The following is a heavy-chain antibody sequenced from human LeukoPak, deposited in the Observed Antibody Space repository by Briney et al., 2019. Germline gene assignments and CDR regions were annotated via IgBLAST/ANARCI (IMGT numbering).Heavy chain of an antibody. V-gene: IGHV4-30-4*08. Sequence: SETLSLTCTVSGGSVSSGDYYWSWIRQPPGKGLEWIGYIYYSGNTYYNPSLKSRLTISVDTSKNQFSLKLTSVTAADTAVYYCARGFDYYDSSGYLSNWYFDLWGRGTLVTVSS. D-gene: IGHD3-22*01. CDR1: GGSVSSGDYY. J-gene: IGHJ2*01. CDR3: ARGFDYYDSSGYLSNWYFDL. CDR2: IYYSGNT.